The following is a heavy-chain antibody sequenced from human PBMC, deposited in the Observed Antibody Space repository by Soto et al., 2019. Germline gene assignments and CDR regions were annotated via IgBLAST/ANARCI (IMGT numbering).Heavy chain of an antibody. CDR1: GFSFSTYS. D-gene: IGHD1-1*01. CDR3: ARSTSLGGMDV. J-gene: IGHJ6*02. Sequence: EVQLVESGGGLVMPGGSLRLSCIASGFSFSTYSMNWVRQAPGKGLEWVSSIRRSGDYTYYADSLKGRFTISRHNAKNSLALQIISLRAEDTAVYYCARSTSLGGMDVWGQGTTVTVSS. V-gene: IGHV3-21*01. CDR2: IRRSGDYT.